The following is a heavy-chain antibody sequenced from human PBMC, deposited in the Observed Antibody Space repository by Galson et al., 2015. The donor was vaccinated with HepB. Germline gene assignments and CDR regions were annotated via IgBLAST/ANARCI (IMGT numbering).Heavy chain of an antibody. D-gene: IGHD3-3*01. CDR2: ISSSSSYI. V-gene: IGHV3-21*01. J-gene: IGHJ3*02. CDR1: GFTFSSYS. CDR3: ARDGVLMEWRVTIHAFDI. Sequence: SLRLSCAASGFTFSSYSMNWVRQAPGKGLEWVSSISSSSSYIYYADSVKGRFTISRDNAKNSLYLQMNSLRAEDTAVYYCARDGVLMEWRVTIHAFDIWGQGTMVTVSS.